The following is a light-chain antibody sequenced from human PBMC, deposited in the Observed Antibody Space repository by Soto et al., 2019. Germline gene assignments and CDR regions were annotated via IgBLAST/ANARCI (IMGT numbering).Light chain of an antibody. J-gene: IGLJ1*01. CDR2: VNSDGSH. CDR1: SGHTSYG. Sequence: QLVLTQSPSASASLGASVKLTCTLSSGHTSYGIAWHQQQPEKGPRYLMKVNSDGSHTKGDGIPGRFSGSTSGAEYYLTISSLQSEDEADYYCQAWGTGIRVFGTGTKLTVL. CDR3: QAWGTGIRV. V-gene: IGLV4-69*01.